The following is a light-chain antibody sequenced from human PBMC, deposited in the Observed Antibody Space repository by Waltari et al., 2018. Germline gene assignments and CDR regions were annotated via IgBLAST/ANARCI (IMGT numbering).Light chain of an antibody. J-gene: IGKJ2*01. CDR1: QSVSSN. CDR3: QQYNNWPPLYT. V-gene: IGKV3-15*01. CDR2: GAS. Sequence: EIVMTPSPATLSVSPGERATLSRRASQSVSSNLAWYRQKPGQAPRPLIYGASTRATGIPARLSGSGSGTEFTLTISSLQSEDFAVYYCQQYNNWPPLYTFGQGTKLEIK.